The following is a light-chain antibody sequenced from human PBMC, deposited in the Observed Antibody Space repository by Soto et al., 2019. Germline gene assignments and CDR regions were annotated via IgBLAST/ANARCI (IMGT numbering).Light chain of an antibody. CDR1: QSVNSN. V-gene: IGKV3-15*01. CDR3: QQYNNWWT. J-gene: IGKJ1*01. Sequence: EIVMTQSPATLSVSPGERATLSCRASQSVNSNLAWYQQKPGQAPRLLISGASTGATGIPARFSGSGSETEFTLTISSLQSEDFAVYYCQQYNNWWTFGQGTKVEMK. CDR2: GAS.